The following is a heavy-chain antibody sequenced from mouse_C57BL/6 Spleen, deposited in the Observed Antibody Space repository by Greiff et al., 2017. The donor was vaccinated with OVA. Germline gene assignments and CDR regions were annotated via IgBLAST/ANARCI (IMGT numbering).Heavy chain of an antibody. CDR3: ARHEDGYGSRRAWFAY. Sequence: VKLVESGAELVKPGASVKLSCKASGYTFTEYTIHWVKQRSGQGLEWIGWFYPGSGSIKYNEKFKDKATLTADKSSSTVYMELSRLTSEDSAVYFCARHEDGYGSRRAWFAYWGQGTLVTVSA. V-gene: IGHV1-62-2*01. D-gene: IGHD1-1*01. J-gene: IGHJ3*01. CDR1: GYTFTEYT. CDR2: FYPGSGSI.